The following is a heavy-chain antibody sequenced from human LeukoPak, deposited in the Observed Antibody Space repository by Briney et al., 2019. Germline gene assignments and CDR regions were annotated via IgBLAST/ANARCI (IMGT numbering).Heavy chain of an antibody. CDR3: ARDVTYCSGGSCYRGGFDP. CDR1: GFTFSSYS. D-gene: IGHD2-15*01. Sequence: GGSLRLSCAASGFTFSSYSMNWVRQAPGKGLEWVSSISSSSSYIYYADSVKGRFTISRDNVKNSLYLQMNSLRAEDTAVYYCARDVTYCSGGSCYRGGFDPWGQGTLVTVSS. V-gene: IGHV3-21*01. J-gene: IGHJ5*02. CDR2: ISSSSSYI.